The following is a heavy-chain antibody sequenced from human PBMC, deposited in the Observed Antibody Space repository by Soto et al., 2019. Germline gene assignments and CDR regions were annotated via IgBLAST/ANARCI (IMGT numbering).Heavy chain of an antibody. D-gene: IGHD3-10*01. J-gene: IGHJ4*02. CDR1: GFTFSSYS. V-gene: IGHV3-23*01. Sequence: VGSLRFSCAASGFTFSSYSMSWVRQAPGKGLEWVSGFRSGGDDDTTYYADSVRGRFTISRDNSKNTLFLQMNSLRAEDTAIYYCAKKVNSRSGSQFFDYWGQGTLVTVSS. CDR2: FRSGGDDDTT. CDR3: AKKVNSRSGSQFFDY.